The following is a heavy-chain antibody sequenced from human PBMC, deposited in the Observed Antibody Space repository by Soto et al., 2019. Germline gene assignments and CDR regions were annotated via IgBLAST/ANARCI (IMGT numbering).Heavy chain of an antibody. Sequence: EVHLVESGGGLVQPGGSLRLSCAASGFTVSSKYMSWVRQAPGKGLEWVSLIQSGGPTYYADSVKGRFTISRDTSENTLHLQMDSLRAEDTAVYYCARDDVLCDGGRCYGVPLDVWGKGTTATVSS. D-gene: IGHD2-15*01. CDR3: ARDDVLCDGGRCYGVPLDV. V-gene: IGHV3-66*01. CDR2: IQSGGPT. CDR1: GFTVSSKY. J-gene: IGHJ6*04.